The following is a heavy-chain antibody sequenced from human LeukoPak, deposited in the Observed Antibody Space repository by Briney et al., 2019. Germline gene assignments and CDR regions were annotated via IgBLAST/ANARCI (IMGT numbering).Heavy chain of an antibody. V-gene: IGHV3-21*01. CDR2: ISSSSSYI. CDR3: ARVDFYGVDTAMVDDY. Sequence: GGSLRLSCAASEFTFRSYEMNWVRQAPGKGLERVSSISSSSSYIYYADSVKGRFTISRDNAKNSLYLQMNSLRAEDTAVYYCARVDFYGVDTAMVDDYWGQGTLVTVSS. CDR1: EFTFRSYE. D-gene: IGHD5-18*01. J-gene: IGHJ4*02.